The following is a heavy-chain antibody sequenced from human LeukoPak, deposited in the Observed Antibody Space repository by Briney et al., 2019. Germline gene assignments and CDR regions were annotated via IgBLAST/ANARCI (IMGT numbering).Heavy chain of an antibody. CDR2: ISRGGGSP. J-gene: IGHJ5*02. V-gene: IGHV3-23*01. CDR3: ARDIDP. CDR1: GFTFSNSA. Sequence: GSLRLSCTASGFTFSNSAMYWVRQAPGKGLEWVSSISRGGGSPYYADSVKGRFTISRDNSKNTLYVQMNSLRAEDTAVYYCARDIDPWGQGTLVTVSS.